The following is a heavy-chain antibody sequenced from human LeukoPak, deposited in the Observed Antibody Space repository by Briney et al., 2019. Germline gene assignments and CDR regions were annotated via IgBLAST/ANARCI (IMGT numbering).Heavy chain of an antibody. D-gene: IGHD5-18*01. J-gene: IGHJ4*02. CDR1: GFIFSSYA. V-gene: IGHV3-23*01. CDR2: ISGSGGST. Sequence: PGGSLRLSCAASGFIFSSYAMSWVRQAPGKGLEWVSAISGSGGSTYYADSVKGRFTISRDNSKNTLYLQMNSLRAEDTAVYYCAKRSGYSYGYSYFDYWGQGTLVTVSS. CDR3: AKRSGYSYGYSYFDY.